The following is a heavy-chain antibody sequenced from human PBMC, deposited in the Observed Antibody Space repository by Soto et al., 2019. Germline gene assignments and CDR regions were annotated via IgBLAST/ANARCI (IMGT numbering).Heavy chain of an antibody. J-gene: IGHJ6*02. D-gene: IGHD2-21*02. Sequence: QITLKESGPTLVKPTQTLTLTCTFSGFSLSTGGVGVGWIRQPPGKALEWLALIYWADDKSYRPSLKSRLTGTKDTSKNQVVLTMTNMDPVDTATYYCAHSRCGGDCLRSYSSHYYYGMDVWGQGTTVTVSS. CDR2: IYWADDK. CDR3: AHSRCGGDCLRSYSSHYYYGMDV. CDR1: GFSLSTGGVG. V-gene: IGHV2-5*02.